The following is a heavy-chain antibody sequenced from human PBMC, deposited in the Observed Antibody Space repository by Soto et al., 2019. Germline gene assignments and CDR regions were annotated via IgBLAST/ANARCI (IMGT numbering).Heavy chain of an antibody. CDR2: ISYIGST. CDR3: ARDLGYSGYDWATGFDP. D-gene: IGHD5-12*01. Sequence: PSETLSLTCTVSGGSVSSYYWCWIRQPPGKGLEWIGYISYIGSTNYNPSLKSRATILVDTSKNQFSLKLSSVIAADTAIYYCARDLGYSGYDWATGFDPWGQGTLVTVSS. J-gene: IGHJ5*02. CDR1: GGSVSSYY. V-gene: IGHV4-59*02.